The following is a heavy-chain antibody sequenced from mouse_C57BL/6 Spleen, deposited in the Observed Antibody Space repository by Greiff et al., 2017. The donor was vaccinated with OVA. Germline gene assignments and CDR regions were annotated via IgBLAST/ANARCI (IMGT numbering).Heavy chain of an antibody. Sequence: VQLQQSGAELVKPGASVKMSCKASGYTFTSYWITWVKQRPGQGLEWIGDIYPGSGSTNYNEKFKSKATLTVDTSSSTAYMQLSSLTSEDSAVYYCARYPDYHYAMDYWGQGTSVTVSS. J-gene: IGHJ4*01. D-gene: IGHD2-4*01. CDR3: ARYPDYHYAMDY. CDR2: IYPGSGST. CDR1: GYTFTSYW. V-gene: IGHV1-55*01.